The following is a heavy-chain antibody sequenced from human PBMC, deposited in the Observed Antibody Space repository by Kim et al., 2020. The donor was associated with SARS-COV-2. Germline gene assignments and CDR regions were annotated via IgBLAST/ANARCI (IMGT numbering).Heavy chain of an antibody. D-gene: IGHD2-15*01. CDR3: AARGRVPFDI. V-gene: IGHV4-39*01. J-gene: IGHJ3*02. CDR2: ST. Sequence: STDSTPSLKSRVTISVDTSKNQFSLKLSSVTAADTAVYYCAARGRVPFDIWGQGTMVTVSS.